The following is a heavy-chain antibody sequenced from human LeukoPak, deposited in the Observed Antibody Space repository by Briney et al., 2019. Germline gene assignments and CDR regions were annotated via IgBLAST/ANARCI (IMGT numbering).Heavy chain of an antibody. Sequence: GGSLRLSCAASGFTFSGSAMHWVRQASGKGLEWVGRIRSKANSYATAYAASVKGRFTISRDDSKNTAYLQMNSLKTEDTAVYYCARDVTGSSAFDYWGQGTLVTVSS. D-gene: IGHD2-2*01. J-gene: IGHJ4*02. CDR1: GFTFSGSA. CDR3: ARDVTGSSAFDY. V-gene: IGHV3-73*01. CDR2: IRSKANSYAT.